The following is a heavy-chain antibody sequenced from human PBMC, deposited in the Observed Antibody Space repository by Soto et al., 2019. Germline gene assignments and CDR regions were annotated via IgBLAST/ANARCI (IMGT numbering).Heavy chain of an antibody. D-gene: IGHD6-13*01. V-gene: IGHV4-59*01. CDR3: ARYRREAAAGYTLDY. CDR1: GGSISSNY. J-gene: IGHJ4*02. CDR2: VYNSGGT. Sequence: SETLSLTCTVSGGSISSNYWTWIRQPPGKGLEWIGYVYNSGGTNYNPSLKSRVTISEDTSKSQFSLKVNSMTAADTAVHYCARYRREAAAGYTLDYWGQGILVTVSS.